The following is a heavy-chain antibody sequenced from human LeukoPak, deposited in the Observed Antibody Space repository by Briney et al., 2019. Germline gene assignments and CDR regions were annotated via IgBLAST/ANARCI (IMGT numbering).Heavy chain of an antibody. CDR2: IRGSSTTI. J-gene: IGHJ5*02. V-gene: IGHV3-48*01. CDR3: ARASTSHCGTAACYGTSFDH. D-gene: IGHD2-2*01. CDR1: GFTFSSYS. Sequence: GGSLRLSCAASGFTFSSYSMNWVRQAPGKGLEWISYIRGSSTTIYYADSVKGRFTISRDNAKNSVYLQMDSLRAEDTAVYFCARASTSHCGTAACYGTSFDHWDQGTLVTVSS.